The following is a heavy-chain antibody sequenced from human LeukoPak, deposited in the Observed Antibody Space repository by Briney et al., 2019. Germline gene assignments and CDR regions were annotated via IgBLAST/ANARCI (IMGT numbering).Heavy chain of an antibody. CDR3: ARDHPSHYYDSSGYYHDY. CDR1: GGSISSYY. Sequence: PSETLSLTCTVSGGSISSYYWSWIRQPPGKGLEWIGYIYYSGSTNYNPSLKSRVTISVDTSKNQFSLKLSSVTAADTAVYYCARDHPSHYYDSSGYYHDYWGQGTLVTVSS. V-gene: IGHV4-59*01. CDR2: IYYSGST. D-gene: IGHD3-22*01. J-gene: IGHJ4*02.